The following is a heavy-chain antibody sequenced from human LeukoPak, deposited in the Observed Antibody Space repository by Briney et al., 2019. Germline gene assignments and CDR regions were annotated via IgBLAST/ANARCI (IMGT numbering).Heavy chain of an antibody. CDR2: ISSSGSTI. CDR1: GFTFSDYY. D-gene: IGHD3-22*01. CDR3: AKDLGYYYDSSGYHSPFDY. J-gene: IGHJ4*02. V-gene: IGHV3-11*01. Sequence: GGSLRLSCAASGFTFSDYYMSWIRQAPGKGLEWVSYISSSGSTIYYADSVKGRFTISRDNSKNTLYLQMNGLRAEDTAVYYCAKDLGYYYDSSGYHSPFDYWGQGTLVTVSS.